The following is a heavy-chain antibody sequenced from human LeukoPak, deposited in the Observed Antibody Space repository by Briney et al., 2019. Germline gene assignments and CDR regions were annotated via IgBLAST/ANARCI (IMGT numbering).Heavy chain of an antibody. J-gene: IGHJ5*02. D-gene: IGHD6-19*01. CDR1: GGSISSSNW. CDR3: ARLSTYSSGWFDP. Sequence: SETLSLTCAVSGGSISSSNWWSWVRQPPGKGLEWIGYIYYSGSTYYNPSLKSRVTISVDTSKNQFSLKLSSVTAADTAVYYCARLSTYSSGWFDPWGQGTLVTVSS. V-gene: IGHV4-30-4*07. CDR2: IYYSGST.